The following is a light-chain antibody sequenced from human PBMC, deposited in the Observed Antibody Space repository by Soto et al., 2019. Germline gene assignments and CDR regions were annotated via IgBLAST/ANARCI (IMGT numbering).Light chain of an antibody. V-gene: IGLV1-44*01. J-gene: IGLJ7*01. CDR2: SNN. CDR3: AAWDDSLNGPV. CDR1: SSNIGSNT. Sequence: QSVLTQPPSASGTPGQRVTISCSGSSSNIGSNTVNWYQQLPGTAPKLLIYSNNKRPSGVPDRFSGSKSGTSASLAISGLQSEDEADYYCAAWDDSLNGPVFGGGTQLPSS.